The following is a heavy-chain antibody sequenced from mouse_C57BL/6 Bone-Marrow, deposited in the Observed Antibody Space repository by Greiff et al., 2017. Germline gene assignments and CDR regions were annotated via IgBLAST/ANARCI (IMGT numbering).Heavy chain of an antibody. CDR1: GYAFTNYL. J-gene: IGHJ3*01. Sequence: VQLQQSGAELVRPGTSVKVSCKASGYAFTNYLIEWVKQRPGQGLEWIGVINPGSGGTNYNEKFKGKATLTADKSSSTAYMQLSSLTSEDSAVYFCARWDSNYVAYWGQGTLVTVSA. CDR2: INPGSGGT. D-gene: IGHD2-5*01. CDR3: ARWDSNYVAY. V-gene: IGHV1-54*01.